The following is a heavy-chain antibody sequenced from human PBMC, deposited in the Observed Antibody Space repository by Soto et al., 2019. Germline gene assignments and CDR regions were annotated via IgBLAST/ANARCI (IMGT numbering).Heavy chain of an antibody. D-gene: IGHD4-17*01. V-gene: IGHV1-3*01. Sequence: ASVQVSCKASGYTFTSYAMHWVRQAPAQRLEWMGWINAGNGHTKYSQKFPGRVTTTRDTSASTAYMELSSLRSEDTAVYYCARQPYGDYLDYWGQGTLVTVSS. CDR2: INAGNGHT. J-gene: IGHJ4*02. CDR1: GYTFTSYA. CDR3: ARQPYGDYLDY.